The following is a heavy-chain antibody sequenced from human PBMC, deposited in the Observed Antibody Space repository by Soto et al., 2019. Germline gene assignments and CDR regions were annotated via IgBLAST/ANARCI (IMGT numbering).Heavy chain of an antibody. CDR2: IKSKTDGGTT. V-gene: IGHV3-15*01. CDR1: GFTFSNAW. Sequence: PGGSLRLSCAASGFTFSNAWMSWVRQAPGKGLEWVGRIKSKTDGGTTDYAAPVKGRFTISRDDSKNTLYLQMNSLKTEDTAVYDCTTGPYYYYGMDGWGQGTTVTVSS. J-gene: IGHJ6*02. CDR3: TTGPYYYYGMDG.